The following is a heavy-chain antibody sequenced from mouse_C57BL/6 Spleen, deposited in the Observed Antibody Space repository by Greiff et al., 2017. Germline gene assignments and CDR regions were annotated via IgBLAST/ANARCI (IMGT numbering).Heavy chain of an antibody. V-gene: IGHV14-1*01. J-gene: IGHJ3*01. D-gene: IGHD3-2*02. CDR3: THTSTAQAPFAD. CDR1: GFNIKDYY. CDR2: IDPEDGDT. Sequence: VQLKESGAELVRPGASVKLSCTASGFNIKDYYMHWVKQRPEQGLEWIGRIDPEDGDTEYAPKFQGKATMTADTSSNTAYLELSSLTSEDTAVYCCTHTSTAQAPFADWGQGTLVTASA.